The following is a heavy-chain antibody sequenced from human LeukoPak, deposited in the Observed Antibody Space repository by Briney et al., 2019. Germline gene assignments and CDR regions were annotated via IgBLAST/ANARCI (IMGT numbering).Heavy chain of an antibody. V-gene: IGHV1-2*02. Sequence: GASVKVSCKASGYTFTDYYMHWVRRAPGQGLEWMVWINPDSGGTNYAQKFQGRVTTTIDTSITTAYLDLTRLTSDDTAVYYCARGEGSSIGYWGQGTLVSVSS. D-gene: IGHD6-13*01. J-gene: IGHJ4*02. CDR3: ARGEGSSIGY. CDR2: INPDSGGT. CDR1: GYTFTDYY.